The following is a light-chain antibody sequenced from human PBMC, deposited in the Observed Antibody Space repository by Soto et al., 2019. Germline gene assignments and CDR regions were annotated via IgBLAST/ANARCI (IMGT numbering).Light chain of an antibody. Sequence: QPVLTQPPSASGTPGQRVTISCSGSSSTIGTNTVNWYLHLPGTAPKLLIHSNNQRPSGVPDRFSGSKSGTSASLAISGLQSEDEADYYCAAWDGSLNGYFFGTGTKLTVL. CDR1: SSTIGTNT. CDR2: SNN. J-gene: IGLJ1*01. V-gene: IGLV1-44*01. CDR3: AAWDGSLNGYF.